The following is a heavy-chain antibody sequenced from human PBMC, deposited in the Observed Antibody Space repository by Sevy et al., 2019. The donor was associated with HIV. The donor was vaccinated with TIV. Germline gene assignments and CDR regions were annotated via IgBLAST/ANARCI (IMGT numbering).Heavy chain of an antibody. V-gene: IGHV4-59*08. CDR2: IYYNGDI. J-gene: IGHJ4*02. CDR1: GGAITSLY. Sequence: SETLSLTCTVSGGAITSLYWNWIGQPPGKGLEWIENIYYNGDINYNPSLKSRVTLSLDTSKNQFSLRLRSVTASDTAMYYCAGENAWGRGYSWGQGTLVTVSS. D-gene: IGHD1-26*01. CDR3: AGENAWGRGYS.